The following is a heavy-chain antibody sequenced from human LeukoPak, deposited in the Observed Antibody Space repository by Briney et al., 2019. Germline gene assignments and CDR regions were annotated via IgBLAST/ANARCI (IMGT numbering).Heavy chain of an antibody. CDR3: ATNGGYSYGWSIDY. CDR2: IYYSGST. D-gene: IGHD5-18*01. J-gene: IGHJ4*02. Sequence: SETLSLTCTVSGGSISSYYWSWIRQPPGKGLEWIGYIYYSGSTNYNPSLKSRVTISVDTSKNQFSLKLSSVTAADTAVYYCATNGGYSYGWSIDYWGQGTLVTVSS. CDR1: GGSISSYY. V-gene: IGHV4-59*01.